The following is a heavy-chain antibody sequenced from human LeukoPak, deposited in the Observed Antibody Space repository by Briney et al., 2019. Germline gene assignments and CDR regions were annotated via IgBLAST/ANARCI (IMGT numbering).Heavy chain of an antibody. CDR3: ARSDIVVVVAALKSSYYYGMDV. J-gene: IGHJ6*02. CDR2: IIPIFGTA. D-gene: IGHD2-15*01. CDR1: GGTFSSYA. V-gene: IGHV1-69*13. Sequence: SVKVSCKASGGTFSSYAISWVRQAPGQGLEWMGGIIPIFGTANYAQKFQGRVTITADESTSTAYMELSSLRSEDTAVYYCARSDIVVVVAALKSSYYYGMDVWGQGTTVTVSS.